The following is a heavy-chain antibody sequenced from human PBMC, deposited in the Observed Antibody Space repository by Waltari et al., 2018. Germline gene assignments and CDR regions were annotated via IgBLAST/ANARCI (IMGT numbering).Heavy chain of an antibody. D-gene: IGHD4-17*01. CDR1: GFTFSSDW. CDR3: ARDSHAVTTPLDY. J-gene: IGHJ4*02. V-gene: IGHV3-7*01. Sequence: EVQLVESGGGLVQPGGSLRLSCAASGFTFSSDWMSWVRQAPGKGLEWVANIKQDGSEKYYVDSVKGRFTISRDNAKNSLYLQMNSLRAEDTAVYYCARDSHAVTTPLDYWGQGTLVTVSS. CDR2: IKQDGSEK.